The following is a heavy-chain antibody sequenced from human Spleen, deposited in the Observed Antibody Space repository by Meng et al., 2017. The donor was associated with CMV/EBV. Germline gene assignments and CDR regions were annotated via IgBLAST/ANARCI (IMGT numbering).Heavy chain of an antibody. CDR2: MNPNSGNT. CDR3: ARGRRPRGYSYGVIWFDP. D-gene: IGHD5-18*01. CDR1: GYTFTSDD. J-gene: IGHJ5*02. V-gene: IGHV1-8*01. Sequence: SGYTFTSDDINWVRQASGQGLEWMGWMNPNSGNTGYAQKFQGRVTMTRNTSISTAYMELSSLTSEDTAVYYCARGRRPRGYSYGVIWFDPWGQGTLVT.